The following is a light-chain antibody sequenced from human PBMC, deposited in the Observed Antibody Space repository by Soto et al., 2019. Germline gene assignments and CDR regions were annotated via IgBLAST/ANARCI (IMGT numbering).Light chain of an antibody. Sequence: ELVMTQSPPTLSVSPGERATLSCRASQSVSSNLAWYQQKPGQAPRLLIYGASTRATGIPARFSGSGSGTEFTLTISSLQSEDFAVYYCQQYNNWPGTFGPGTKVDIK. CDR1: QSVSSN. CDR3: QQYNNWPGT. CDR2: GAS. V-gene: IGKV3-15*01. J-gene: IGKJ3*01.